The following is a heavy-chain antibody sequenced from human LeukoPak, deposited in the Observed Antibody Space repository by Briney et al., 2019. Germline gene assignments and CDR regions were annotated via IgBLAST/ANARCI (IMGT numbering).Heavy chain of an antibody. CDR1: GFTLSNSW. V-gene: IGHV3-74*01. CDR2: INNDGSRT. J-gene: IGHJ4*02. Sequence: GGSLRLSWAASGFTLSNSWMFWVRQPPGKGLKYVSEINNDGSRTSYADSVKGRFTISRDGAENTLFLQMNSLRAEDTAVYFCARGGVSGGFDYWGQGTLVTVSS. D-gene: IGHD3-10*01. CDR3: ARGGVSGGFDY.